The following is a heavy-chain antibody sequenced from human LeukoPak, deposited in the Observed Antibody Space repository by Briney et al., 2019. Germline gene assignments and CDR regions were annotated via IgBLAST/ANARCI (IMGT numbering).Heavy chain of an antibody. CDR3: ARDKTEQWLVLEAFDI. D-gene: IGHD6-19*01. J-gene: IGHJ3*02. Sequence: GGSLILSCAASGFTFSTYAMSWVRQAPGKGLEWVSAISAIGTDTYYADSVKGRFTVSRDNSNNTMYLQMNSLRAEDTAVYYCARDKTEQWLVLEAFDIWGQGTVVTVSS. CDR1: GFTFSTYA. V-gene: IGHV3-23*01. CDR2: ISAIGTDT.